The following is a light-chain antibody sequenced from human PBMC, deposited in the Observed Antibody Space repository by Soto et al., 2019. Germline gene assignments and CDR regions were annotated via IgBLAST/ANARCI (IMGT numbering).Light chain of an antibody. Sequence: QSVLTQPRSVSGSPGQSVTISCTGTSSDVGGYNSVSWYQQHPGKVPKVMIYGVSERPSGVPDRFSGSKSGNTASLTISGLQAEDEVDYYCGSHAGNPYVFGSGTKVTVL. V-gene: IGLV2-11*01. CDR2: GVS. CDR3: GSHAGNPYV. CDR1: SSDVGGYNS. J-gene: IGLJ1*01.